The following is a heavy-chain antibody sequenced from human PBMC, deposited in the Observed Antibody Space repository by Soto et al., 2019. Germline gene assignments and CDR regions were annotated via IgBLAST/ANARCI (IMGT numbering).Heavy chain of an antibody. J-gene: IGHJ6*03. V-gene: IGHV3-21*01. CDR1: GFTFSSYS. CDR2: ISSSSSYI. D-gene: IGHD3-3*01. CDR3: ARDVATYYDFWSGYNSNYYYYMDV. Sequence: GGSLRLSCAASGFTFSSYSMNWVRQAPGKGLEWVSSISSSSSYIYYADSVEGRFTISRDNAKNSLYLQMNSLRAEDTAVYYCARDVATYYDFWSGYNSNYYYYMDVWGKGTTVTVSS.